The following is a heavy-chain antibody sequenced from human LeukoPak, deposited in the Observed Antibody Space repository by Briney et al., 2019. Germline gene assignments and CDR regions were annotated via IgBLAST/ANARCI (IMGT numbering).Heavy chain of an antibody. V-gene: IGHV3-23*01. J-gene: IGHJ4*02. D-gene: IGHD6-13*01. CDR3: AKDYSSSSLHFDY. CDR2: ISGSGGST. Sequence: GGSLRLSCGASTFTFSSYGMSWVRQAPGKGLEWVSAISGSGGSTYYADSVKGRFTISRDNSKNSLYLQMNSLRVEDTAVYYCAKDYSSSSLHFDYWGQGTLVTVSS. CDR1: TFTFSSYG.